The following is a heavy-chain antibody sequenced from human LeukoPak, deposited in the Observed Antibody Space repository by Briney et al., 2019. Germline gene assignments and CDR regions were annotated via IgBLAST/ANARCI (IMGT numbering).Heavy chain of an antibody. CDR2: INPNSGGT. D-gene: IGHD4-11*01. CDR3: ARWLSTVTTPDY. Sequence: GSVRVSCKASGYTFNGFYLHWGRQGPGQGVEWRGWINPNSGGTNYAQKFKGRFTMNRDSSISTAYMELSRLSSADTAVYYCARWLSTVTTPDYWGQGTLVTVSS. V-gene: IGHV1-2*02. CDR1: GYTFNGFY. J-gene: IGHJ4*02.